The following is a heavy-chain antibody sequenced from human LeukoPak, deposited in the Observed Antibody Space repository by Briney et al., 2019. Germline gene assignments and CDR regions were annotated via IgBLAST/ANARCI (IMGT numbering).Heavy chain of an antibody. CDR2: INSDGSST. CDR3: ARDSVLGDTAMAVDY. Sequence: GGSLRLSCAASGFTFSSYWMHWVRQAPGKGLVWVSRINSDGSSTSYADSVKGRFTISRDNAKNTLYLQMSSLRAEDTAVYYCARDSVLGDTAMAVDYWGQGTLVTVSS. J-gene: IGHJ4*02. CDR1: GFTFSSYW. D-gene: IGHD5-18*01. V-gene: IGHV3-74*01.